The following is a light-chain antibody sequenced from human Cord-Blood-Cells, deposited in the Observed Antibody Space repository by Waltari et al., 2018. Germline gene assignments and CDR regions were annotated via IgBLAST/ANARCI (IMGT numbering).Light chain of an antibody. CDR1: QSVSSY. J-gene: IGKJ1*01. CDR2: GVS. V-gene: IGKV3-15*01. CDR3: QQYNNWPPGT. Sequence: EIVLTQSPATLSLSPGERATLSCRASQSVSSYLAWYQQKPGQAPRLLIYGVSTRATGIPARFSGSGSGTEFTLTISSLQSEDFAVYYCQQYNNWPPGTFGQGTKVEIK.